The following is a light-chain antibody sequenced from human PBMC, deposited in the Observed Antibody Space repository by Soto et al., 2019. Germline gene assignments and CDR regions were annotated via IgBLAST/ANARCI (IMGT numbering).Light chain of an antibody. CDR2: GNR. CDR3: QAYDYSLTASV. V-gene: IGLV1-40*01. J-gene: IGLJ3*02. Sequence: QSVLTQPPSVSGAPGQRVTLSCTGNTSNLGAGYDVHWYQQLPGAAPKLVIFGNRNRPSGVPERFSGSKSGTSASLAITGLQDEDEADYYCQAYDYSLTASVFGGGTKLTVL. CDR1: TSNLGAGYD.